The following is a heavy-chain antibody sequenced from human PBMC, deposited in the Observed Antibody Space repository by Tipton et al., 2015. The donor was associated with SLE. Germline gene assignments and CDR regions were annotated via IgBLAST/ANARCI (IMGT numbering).Heavy chain of an antibody. CDR2: INHSGRT. V-gene: IGHV4-34*01. CDR1: GGSFSGYY. Sequence: TLSLTCAVYGGSFSGYYWSWIRQPPGKGLEWIGEINHSGRTNYKASLKSRVTLSVDTSKNQFSLKLGSVTAADTAVYYCARVAWNYAFDIWGQGTMVPVSS. D-gene: IGHD1-7*01. J-gene: IGHJ3*02. CDR3: ARVAWNYAFDI.